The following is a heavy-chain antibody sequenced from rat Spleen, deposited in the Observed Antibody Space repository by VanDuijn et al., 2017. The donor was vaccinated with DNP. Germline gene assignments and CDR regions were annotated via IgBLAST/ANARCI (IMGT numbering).Heavy chain of an antibody. CDR1: GFTFSGYW. CDR2: INTDGDTT. CDR3: AKDRTVGFAMDA. Sequence: EVQLVETGGGLVQPGRSLKLSCVASGFTFSGYWMYWIRQAPGKGLEWVASINTDGDTTYYPDSVKGRFTVSRDNAENTVCLQMNRLRSEDTATYYCAKDRTVGFAMDAWGQGTSVTVSS. D-gene: IGHD4-6*01. J-gene: IGHJ4*01. V-gene: IGHV5-58*01.